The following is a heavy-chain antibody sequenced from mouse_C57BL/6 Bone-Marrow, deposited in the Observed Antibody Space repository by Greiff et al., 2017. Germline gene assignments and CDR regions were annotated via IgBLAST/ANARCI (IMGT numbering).Heavy chain of an antibody. V-gene: IGHV2-2*01. D-gene: IGHD2-4*01. J-gene: IGHJ3*01. CDR1: GFSLTSYG. CDR3: ASYDYVAWFAY. Sequence: VQVVESGPGLVQPSQSLSITCTVSGFSLTSYGVHWVRQSPGKGLEWLGVIWSGGSTDYNAAFISRLSISKDNSKSQVFFKMNSLQADDTAIYYCASYDYVAWFAYWGQGTLVTVSA. CDR2: IWSGGST.